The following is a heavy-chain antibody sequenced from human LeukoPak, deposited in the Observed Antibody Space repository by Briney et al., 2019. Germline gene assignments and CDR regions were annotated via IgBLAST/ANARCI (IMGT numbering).Heavy chain of an antibody. J-gene: IGHJ4*02. CDR3: TIVALRYTGYDE. CDR1: RFTFSNAL. CDR2: IKRKSYCEAS. Sequence: PGGALTHSFVGSRFTFSNALMNWVGQAAGKGLEGVGRIKRKSYCEASHYAAPVKGIFTIPRDDSKHTLFLQVNGRNAEDPGVHYGTIVALRYTGYDEWGQGTLVTVS. D-gene: IGHD5-12*01. V-gene: IGHV3-15*01.